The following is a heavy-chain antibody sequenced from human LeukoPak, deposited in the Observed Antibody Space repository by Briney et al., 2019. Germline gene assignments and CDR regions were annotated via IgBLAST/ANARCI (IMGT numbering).Heavy chain of an antibody. D-gene: IGHD3-16*01. CDR1: GFTFSSYA. V-gene: IGHV3-23*01. Sequence: GGSLRLSCAASGFTFSSYAMSWVRQAPGKGLEWVSAISGSGGSTYYADSVKGRFTISRDNAKNSLYLQMNSLRAEDTAVYYCARLGSETYMDYWGQGTLVTVSS. J-gene: IGHJ4*02. CDR2: ISGSGGST. CDR3: ARLGSETYMDY.